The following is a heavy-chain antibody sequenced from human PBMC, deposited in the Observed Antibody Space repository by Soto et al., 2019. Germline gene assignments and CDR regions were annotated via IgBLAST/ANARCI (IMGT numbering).Heavy chain of an antibody. V-gene: IGHV4-39*02. CDR1: GESISSSSYY. CDR2: IYYSGRT. Sequence: SETLSLTCIVSGESISSSSYYWGWIRQPPGKGLEWIGSIYYSGRTYYNPSFKSRVTISIDTSKNQFSLHLNSVTPEDTAVYYCARDQTYNNWSKWFDPWGQGTLVTVSS. CDR3: ARDQTYNNWSKWFDP. D-gene: IGHD1-1*01. J-gene: IGHJ5*02.